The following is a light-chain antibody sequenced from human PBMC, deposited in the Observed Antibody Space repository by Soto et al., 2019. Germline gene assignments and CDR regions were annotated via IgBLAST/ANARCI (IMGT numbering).Light chain of an antibody. CDR1: SSNIGSNT. CDR2: SNN. V-gene: IGLV1-44*01. Sequence: QSVLTQPHSASGTPGQRVTISCSGSSSNIGSNTVNWYQQLPGTAPKLLIYSNNQRPSGVPDRFSGSKSGTSASLAISGLQSEDDADYYCAAWDDSLNGPVFGGGTKLTVL. J-gene: IGLJ2*01. CDR3: AAWDDSLNGPV.